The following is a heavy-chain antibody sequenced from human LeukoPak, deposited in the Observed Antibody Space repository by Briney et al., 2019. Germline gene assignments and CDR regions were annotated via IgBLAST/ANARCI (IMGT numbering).Heavy chain of an antibody. J-gene: IGHJ6*03. CDR1: GGTFSSYA. Sequence: ASVKVSCKASGGTFSSYAISWVRQAPGQGLEWMGGIIPIFGTANYAQKFQGRVTITTDEPTSTAYMELSSLRSEDTAVYYCARGPKGIAALIYYYYYMDVWGKGTTVTVSS. D-gene: IGHD6-13*01. CDR2: IIPIFGTA. V-gene: IGHV1-69*05. CDR3: ARGPKGIAALIYYYYYMDV.